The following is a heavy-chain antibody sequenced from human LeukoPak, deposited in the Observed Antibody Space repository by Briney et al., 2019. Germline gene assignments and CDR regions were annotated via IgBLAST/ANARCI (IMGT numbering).Heavy chain of an antibody. CDR1: GFTISSNW. Sequence: GGSLRLSCAASGFTISSNWMGWVRQAPGKGLEWVANIKQDGSETYYVDSVKGRFTISRDNAKNLLYLQMNSLTAEDTAVYYCVRDISGSWAYWGRGTLVTVSS. CDR3: VRDISGSWAY. J-gene: IGHJ4*02. D-gene: IGHD1-26*01. CDR2: IKQDGSET. V-gene: IGHV3-7*01.